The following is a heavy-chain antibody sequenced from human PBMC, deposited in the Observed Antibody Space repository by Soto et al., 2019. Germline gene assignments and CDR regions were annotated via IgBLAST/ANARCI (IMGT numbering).Heavy chain of an antibody. CDR2: ISVYNGHT. CDR1: GYTLTSYG. J-gene: IGHJ5*02. Sequence: QVQLVQSGAEVKKSGASVKVSCKASGYTLTSYGVSWVRQAPGQGLDWMGWISVYNGHTNYAQKFQGRISMTTDTSTTTAYMELRSLRSDDTAVYYYARGGTTYDSSGPIVFDLWGQGTLVTVSS. D-gene: IGHD3-22*01. V-gene: IGHV1-18*01. CDR3: ARGGTTYDSSGPIVFDL.